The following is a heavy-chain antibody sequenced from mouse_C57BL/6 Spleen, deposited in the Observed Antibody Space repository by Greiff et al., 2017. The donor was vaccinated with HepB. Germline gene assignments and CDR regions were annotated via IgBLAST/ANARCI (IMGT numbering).Heavy chain of an antibody. CDR1: GYTFTSYW. V-gene: IGHV1-50*01. CDR3: ARGRGWFAH. CDR2: IDPSDSYT. J-gene: IGHJ3*01. Sequence: QVQLQQPGAELVKPGASVKLSCKASGYTFTSYWMQWVNQRPGQGLEWIGEIDPSDSYTNYNQKFKGKATLTVDTSSSTAYMQLSSLTSEDSAVYYCARGRGWFAHWGQVTLVTFSA.